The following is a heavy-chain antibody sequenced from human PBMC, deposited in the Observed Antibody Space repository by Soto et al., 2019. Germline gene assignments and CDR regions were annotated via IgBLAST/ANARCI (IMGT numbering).Heavy chain of an antibody. Sequence: ASVKVSCKASGHTFTSYGISWVRQAPGQGLEWMGWISAYNGNTNYAQKLQGRVTMTTDTSTSTAYMELRSLRPDDTAVYYCARDLTLKIFDYWGQGTLVTVSS. CDR3: ARDLTLKIFDY. CDR1: GHTFTSYG. J-gene: IGHJ4*02. V-gene: IGHV1-18*01. D-gene: IGHD7-27*01. CDR2: ISAYNGNT.